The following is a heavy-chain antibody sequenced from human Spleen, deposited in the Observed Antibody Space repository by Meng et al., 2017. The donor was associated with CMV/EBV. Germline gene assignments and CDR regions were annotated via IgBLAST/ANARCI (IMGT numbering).Heavy chain of an antibody. J-gene: IGHJ4*02. Sequence: GESLKISCEASGFAFDDYTMHWVRQAPGKGLEWVSLISWDGSSTSYADSVKGRFTISRDNSKNSLYLQMNSLRTEDTALYYCARDGVCTSGICYSSLAYWGQGTLVTVS. CDR2: ISWDGSST. CDR1: GFAFDDYT. V-gene: IGHV3-43*01. CDR3: ARDGVCTSGICYSSLAY. D-gene: IGHD2-8*01.